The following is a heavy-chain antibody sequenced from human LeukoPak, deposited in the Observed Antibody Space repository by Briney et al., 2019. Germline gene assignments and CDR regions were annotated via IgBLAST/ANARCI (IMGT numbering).Heavy chain of an antibody. J-gene: IGHJ4*02. CDR2: ISAYSGHT. Sequence: ASAKVSCKASGYTFTSYGISWVRQAPGQGLEWMGWISAYSGHTKSVQKVQDRVTMTTDTSTNTAYIELRSLRSDDTAVYYCARDPRNYYDSSGYSVNFEYWGQGTLLTVSS. CDR3: ARDPRNYYDSSGYSVNFEY. CDR1: GYTFTSYG. D-gene: IGHD3-22*01. V-gene: IGHV1-18*01.